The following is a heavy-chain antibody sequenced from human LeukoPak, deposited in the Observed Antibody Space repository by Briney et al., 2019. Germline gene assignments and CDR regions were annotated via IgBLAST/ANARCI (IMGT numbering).Heavy chain of an antibody. V-gene: IGHV4-39*01. Sequence: PSETLSLTCTVSGGSISSSSYYWGWIRQPPGKGLEWIGSIYYSGSTYYNPSLKSRVTISVDTSKNQFSLKLSSVTAADTAVYHCARHNYYDSSGYYPDAFDIWGQGTMVTVSS. D-gene: IGHD3-22*01. CDR3: ARHNYYDSSGYYPDAFDI. CDR1: GGSISSSSYY. CDR2: IYYSGST. J-gene: IGHJ3*02.